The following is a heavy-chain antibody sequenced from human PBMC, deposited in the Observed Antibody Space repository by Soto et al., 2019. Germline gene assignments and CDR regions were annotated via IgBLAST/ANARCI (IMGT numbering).Heavy chain of an antibody. D-gene: IGHD6-19*01. CDR2: IYYSGST. CDR3: ARAESSGWYRNWFDP. V-gene: IGHV4-61*01. CDR1: GGSVSSGSYY. Sequence: PSETLSLTCTVSGGSVSSGSYYWSWIRQPPGKGLEWIGYIYYSGSTNYNPSLKSRVTISVDTSKNQFSLKLSSVTAADTAVYYCARAESSGWYRNWFDPWGQGTLVTVSS. J-gene: IGHJ5*02.